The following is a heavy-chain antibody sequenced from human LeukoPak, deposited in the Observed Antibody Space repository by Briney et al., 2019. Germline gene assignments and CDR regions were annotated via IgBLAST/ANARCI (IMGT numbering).Heavy chain of an antibody. CDR2: ISSSSSYI. D-gene: IGHD1-26*01. Sequence: GGSLRLSCAASGFTFSSYSMNWVRQAPGKGLEWVSSISSSSSYIYYADSVKGRFTISRDNAKKTLYLQMNSLRAEDTAVYYCVRQDSGSYLGGYWGQGTLVTVSS. CDR1: GFTFSSYS. CDR3: VRQDSGSYLGGY. V-gene: IGHV3-21*01. J-gene: IGHJ4*02.